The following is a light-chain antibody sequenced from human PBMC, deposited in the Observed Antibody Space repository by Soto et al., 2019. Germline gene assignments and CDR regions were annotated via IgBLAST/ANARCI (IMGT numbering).Light chain of an antibody. Sequence: DVQITQSPSSLSASIGDRVTLSCRASQGISRWLAWYQQKPGKAPKSLIFAASTLQSGVPSRFSGSGSGTDFTLTIRSLQSEDFATYYCQRDGSCPATFGQGTKVDI. V-gene: IGKV1D-16*01. J-gene: IGKJ1*01. CDR2: AAS. CDR1: QGISRW. CDR3: QRDGSCPAT.